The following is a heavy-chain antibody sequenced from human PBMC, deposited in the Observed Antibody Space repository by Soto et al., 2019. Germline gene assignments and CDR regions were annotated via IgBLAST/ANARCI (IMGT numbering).Heavy chain of an antibody. Sequence: EVQLVESGGGLVQPGGSLRLSCEASGFTFSTYWMSWVRQAPGKGPEWVANIKGDESEKYYVDSVKGRFTISRDNAKNSLYLQMNSLRAEDTAMYYCAREGHNGVPPGDYWGQGTLVIVSS. D-gene: IGHD2-8*01. CDR3: AREGHNGVPPGDY. CDR2: IKGDESEK. J-gene: IGHJ4*02. CDR1: GFTFSTYW. V-gene: IGHV3-7*04.